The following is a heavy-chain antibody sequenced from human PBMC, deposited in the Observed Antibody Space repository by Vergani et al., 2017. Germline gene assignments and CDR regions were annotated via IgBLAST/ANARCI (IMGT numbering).Heavy chain of an antibody. CDR1: GDSISSGSFY. CDR3: ASGFSTVEFDY. J-gene: IGHJ4*02. V-gene: IGHV4-39*07. CDR2: IYYSGST. D-gene: IGHD4-23*01. Sequence: QLQLHESGPGLVRPSETLSLTCTVSGDSISSGSFYWGWIRQPPGKGLEWIGNIYYSGSTYYNPSLKSRVTISIDTSKNQFSLNLSSVTAADTAVYFCASGFSTVEFDYWGQGTLVTVSS.